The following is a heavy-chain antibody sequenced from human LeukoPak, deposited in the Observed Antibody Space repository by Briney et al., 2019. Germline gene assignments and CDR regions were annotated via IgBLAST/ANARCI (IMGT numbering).Heavy chain of an antibody. V-gene: IGHV1-2*06. D-gene: IGHD6-6*01. J-gene: IGHJ4*02. CDR3: ARVPIYSSSFPGYDY. CDR1: GYTFTGYY. CDR2: INPNSGGT. Sequence: ASVKVSCKASGYTFTGYYMHWVRQAPGQGLEWMGRINPNSGGTNYAQKFQGRVTMTRDTSISTAYMELSRLRSDDTAVYYCARVPIYSSSFPGYDYWGQGTLVTVSS.